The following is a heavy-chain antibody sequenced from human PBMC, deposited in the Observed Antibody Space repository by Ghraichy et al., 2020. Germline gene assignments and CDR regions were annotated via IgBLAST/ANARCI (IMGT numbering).Heavy chain of an antibody. J-gene: IGHJ4*02. CDR1: GGSFSGYY. CDR2: INHSGST. Sequence: SETLSLTCAVYGGSFSGYYWSWIRQPPGKGLEWIGEINHSGSTNYNPSLKSRVTISVDTSKNQFSLKLSSVTAADTAVYYCARGRLPNWWNYPSRPRLKSEIFDYWGQGTLVTVSS. V-gene: IGHV4-34*01. D-gene: IGHD1-7*01. CDR3: ARGRLPNWWNYPSRPRLKSEIFDY.